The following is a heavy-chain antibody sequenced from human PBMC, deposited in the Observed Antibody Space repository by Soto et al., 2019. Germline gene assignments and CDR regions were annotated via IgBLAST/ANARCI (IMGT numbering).Heavy chain of an antibody. CDR3: AHDYDSASSTSMRKCNWFDP. V-gene: IGHV2-5*02. CDR2: IYWDDEK. Sequence: QITLKESGPTLVKPTQPLTLTCTFSGFSLTTSGVGVGWIRQPPGKALEWLALIYWDDEKRYSPSLKNSLTITKDNSKNRVVLTMTTTHPVDTATYYCAHDYDSASSTSMRKCNWFDPWGQATLVTVSS. D-gene: IGHD3-22*01. J-gene: IGHJ5*02. CDR1: GFSLTTSGVG.